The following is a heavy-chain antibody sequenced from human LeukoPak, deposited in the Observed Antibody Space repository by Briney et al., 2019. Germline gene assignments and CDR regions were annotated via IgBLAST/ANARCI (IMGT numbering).Heavy chain of an antibody. CDR2: INHSGST. CDR1: GGSFSGYY. D-gene: IGHD1-1*01. J-gene: IGHJ6*02. CDR3: VRRILDRYYYGMDV. V-gene: IGHV4-34*01. Sequence: SETLSLTCAVYGGSFSGYYWSWIRQPPGKGLEWIGEINHSGSTNYNPSLKSRVTISVDTSKNQFSLKLSSVTAADTAVYYCVRRILDRYYYGMDVWGQGTTVTVSS.